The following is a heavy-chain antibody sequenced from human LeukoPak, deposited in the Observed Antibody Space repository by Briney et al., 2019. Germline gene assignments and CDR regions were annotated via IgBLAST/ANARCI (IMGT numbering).Heavy chain of an antibody. CDR2: VDPEDGET. D-gene: IGHD1-26*01. CDR1: GYTFTDYY. J-gene: IGHJ4*02. V-gene: IGHV1-69-2*01. CDR3: ATDLVGVPDY. Sequence: GATVKISCRASGYTFTDYYMHWAQQAPGKGLEWMGRVDPEDGETIYAEKFQGRVTITADTSTDTAYMELSSLRSEDTAVYYCATDLVGVPDYWGQGTLVTVSS.